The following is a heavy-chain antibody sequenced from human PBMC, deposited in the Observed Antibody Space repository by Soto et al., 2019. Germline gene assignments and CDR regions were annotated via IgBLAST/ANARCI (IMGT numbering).Heavy chain of an antibody. CDR1: GYTFTSYG. J-gene: IGHJ6*02. Sequence: ASVKVSCKASGYTFTSYGISWVRQAPGQGLEWMGWISAYNGNTNYAQKLQGRVTMTTDTSTSTAYMELRSLRSDDTAVYYCARDPGYCSGGSCYYPYYYYGMDVWGQGTTVTSP. CDR3: ARDPGYCSGGSCYYPYYYYGMDV. V-gene: IGHV1-18*01. CDR2: ISAYNGNT. D-gene: IGHD2-15*01.